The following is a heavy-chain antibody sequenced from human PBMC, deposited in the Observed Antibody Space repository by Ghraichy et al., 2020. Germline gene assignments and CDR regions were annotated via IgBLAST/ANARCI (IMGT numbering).Heavy chain of an antibody. D-gene: IGHD3-3*01. V-gene: IGHV3-30*01. Sequence: GGSLRLSCAASGFTFSNYAMHWVRQAPGKGLQWGAVILHDGSDKYYADSVKGRFTISRDNSKNTLYLQMNSLRVEDTAVYYCAISIFGGHFKPYWGQGTLVTVSS. CDR3: AISIFGGHFKPY. CDR2: ILHDGSDK. CDR1: GFTFSNYA. J-gene: IGHJ4*02.